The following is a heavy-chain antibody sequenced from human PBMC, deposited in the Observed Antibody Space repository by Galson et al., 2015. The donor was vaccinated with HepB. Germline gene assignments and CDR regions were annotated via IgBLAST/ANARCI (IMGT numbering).Heavy chain of an antibody. J-gene: IGHJ4*02. V-gene: IGHV3-64D*06. D-gene: IGHD3-10*01. CDR1: GLIFSTYA. CDR2: ISANGRTT. CDR3: VRDDALWSWYFDS. Sequence: SLRLSCAASGLIFSTYAMHWVRQAPGKGLEHVSAISANGRTTDYADSVKGRFTISRDNSKNTVYLQMSSLRAEDTAVYYCVRDDALWSWYFDSWGQGILVTVSS.